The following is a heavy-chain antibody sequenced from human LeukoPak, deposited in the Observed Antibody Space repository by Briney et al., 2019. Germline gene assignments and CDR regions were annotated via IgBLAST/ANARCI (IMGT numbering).Heavy chain of an antibody. CDR3: AREVVGATNYYYYYYMDV. V-gene: IGHV1-2*02. CDR1: GYTFTGYY. Sequence: ASVKVSCKASGYTFTGYYMHWVRQAPGQGLEWMGWINPNSGGTNYAQKFQGRVTMTRDTSISTAYMELSRLRSDDTAVYYCAREVVGATNYYYYYYMDVWGKGTTVTVSS. CDR2: INPNSGGT. D-gene: IGHD1-26*01. J-gene: IGHJ6*03.